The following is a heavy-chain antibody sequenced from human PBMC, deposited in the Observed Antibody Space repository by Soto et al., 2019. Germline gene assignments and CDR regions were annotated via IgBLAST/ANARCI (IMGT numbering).Heavy chain of an antibody. CDR1: GFTFSSYA. CDR3: AKVRVGYSGSYPTYYGMDV. V-gene: IGHV3-23*01. CDR2: ISGSGGST. Sequence: PGGSLRLSCAASGFTFSSYAMSWVRQAPGKGLEWVSAISGSGGSTYYADSVKGRFTISRDNSKNTLYLQMNSLRAEDTAVYYCAKVRVGYSGSYPTYYGMDVWGQGTTVTVSS. J-gene: IGHJ6*02. D-gene: IGHD1-26*01.